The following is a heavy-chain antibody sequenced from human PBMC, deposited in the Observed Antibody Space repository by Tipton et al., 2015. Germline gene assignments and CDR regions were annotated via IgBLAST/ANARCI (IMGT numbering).Heavy chain of an antibody. CDR3: AKDGGSGSYFESYYSYYGMDV. V-gene: IGHV3-9*01. CDR2: ISWNSGSI. J-gene: IGHJ6*02. D-gene: IGHD3-10*01. Sequence: RSLRLSCAASGFTFDDYAMHWVRQAPGKGLEWVSGISWNSGSIAYADSVKGRFTISRDNAKNSLYLQMNSLRPEDTALYYCAKDGGSGSYFESYYSYYGMDVWGQGTTVIVSS. CDR1: GFTFDDYA.